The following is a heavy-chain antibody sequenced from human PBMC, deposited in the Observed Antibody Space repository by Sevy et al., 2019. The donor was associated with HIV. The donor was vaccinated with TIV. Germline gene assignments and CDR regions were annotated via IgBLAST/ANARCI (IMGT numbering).Heavy chain of an antibody. Sequence: ASVKVSCKASGGTFSSYAISWVRQAPGQGLEWMGGIIPIFGTANYAQKFQGRVTITEDESTSTAYMELSSLRSEDTAVYYCAREADYYDSSGYGNAFDIWGQGTMVTVSS. CDR1: GGTFSSYA. CDR2: IIPIFGTA. V-gene: IGHV1-69*13. D-gene: IGHD3-22*01. CDR3: AREADYYDSSGYGNAFDI. J-gene: IGHJ3*02.